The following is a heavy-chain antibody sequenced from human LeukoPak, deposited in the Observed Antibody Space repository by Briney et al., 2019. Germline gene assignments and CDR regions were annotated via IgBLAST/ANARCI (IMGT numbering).Heavy chain of an antibody. Sequence: ASVKVSCKASGYTFTGYYIHWMRQAPGEGLEWMGWINPSSGATNYAQKFQGRVTVTRETSITTAYMEMRKLRDEDTAVYYCANNPLPGASDGWLHPWGQGTLVSVSS. CDR3: ANNPLPGASDGWLHP. CDR1: GYTFTGYY. J-gene: IGHJ5*02. CDR2: INPSSGAT. D-gene: IGHD5-24*01. V-gene: IGHV1-2*02.